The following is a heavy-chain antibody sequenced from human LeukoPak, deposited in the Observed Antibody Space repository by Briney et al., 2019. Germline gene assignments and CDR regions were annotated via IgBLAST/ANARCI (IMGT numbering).Heavy chain of an antibody. J-gene: IGHJ4*02. CDR1: GYTFTGYY. D-gene: IGHD2-2*01. V-gene: IGHV1-2*02. Sequence: ASVKVYCKASGYTFTGYYMHWVRQAPGQGLEWMGWINPNNGDTNYAQKFQGRVTMTRDTSIKTAYMDLGSLRSDDTAVYYCARDRIGDCGTTSCYLAYWGQGTQVTVFS. CDR2: INPNNGDT. CDR3: ARDRIGDCGTTSCYLAY.